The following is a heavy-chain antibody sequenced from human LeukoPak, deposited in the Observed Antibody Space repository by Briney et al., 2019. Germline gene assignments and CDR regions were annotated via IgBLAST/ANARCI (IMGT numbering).Heavy chain of an antibody. CDR3: ARPMVPSTITVAADFDY. D-gene: IGHD6-19*01. Sequence: ASVKVSCKASGYTFTGYYMHWVRQAPGQGLEWMGWINPNSGGTNYAQKFQGRVTMTRDTSISTAYMELSRLRSDDTAVYYCARPMVPSTITVAADFDYWGQGTLVTVSS. CDR2: INPNSGGT. J-gene: IGHJ4*02. CDR1: GYTFTGYY. V-gene: IGHV1-2*02.